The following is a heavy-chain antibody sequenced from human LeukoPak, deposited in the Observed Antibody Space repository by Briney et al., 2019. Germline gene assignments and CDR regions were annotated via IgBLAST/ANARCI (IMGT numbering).Heavy chain of an antibody. CDR1: GFTFSSYA. V-gene: IGHV3-23*01. J-gene: IGHJ5*02. Sequence: GGSLRLSCAASGFTFSSYAMSWVRQAPGKGLEWVSAISGSGGSTYYADSVKGRFTISRDSSKNTLYLQMNSLRAEDTAVYYCAKFKQQLVQGWFDPWGQGTLVTVSS. CDR3: AKFKQQLVQGWFDP. D-gene: IGHD6-13*01. CDR2: ISGSGGST.